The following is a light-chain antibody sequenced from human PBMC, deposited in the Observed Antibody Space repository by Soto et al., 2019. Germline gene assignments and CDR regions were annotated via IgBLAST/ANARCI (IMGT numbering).Light chain of an antibody. Sequence: EIVMTQSPATLSVSPVERATLSCRASQSITTNLVWYQQKPGQAPRLLIYGASSRATGIPDRFSGSGSGTEFTLTISSLQPDDFATYYCQQYNSYSRWTFGQGTKVDIK. V-gene: IGKV3D-15*01. CDR3: QQYNSYSRWT. CDR2: GAS. J-gene: IGKJ1*01. CDR1: QSITTN.